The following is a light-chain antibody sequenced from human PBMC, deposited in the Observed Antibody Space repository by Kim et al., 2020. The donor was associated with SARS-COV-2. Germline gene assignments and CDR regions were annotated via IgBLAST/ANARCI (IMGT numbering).Light chain of an antibody. V-gene: IGKV1-39*01. CDR2: AAS. J-gene: IGKJ4*01. CDR3: QQSHTAPLLT. Sequence: DIQMTQSPSSLSASVGDRVTITCRARQNINSHLNWYHQKPGRAPKLLIYAASTLQGGVPSRFSGSGSGTDFTLTISSLQPEDFATYCCQQSHTAPLLTFGGGTKVDIK. CDR1: QNINSH.